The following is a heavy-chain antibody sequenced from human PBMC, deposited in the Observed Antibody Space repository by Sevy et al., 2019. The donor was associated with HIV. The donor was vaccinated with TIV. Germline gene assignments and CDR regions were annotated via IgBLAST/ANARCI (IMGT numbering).Heavy chain of an antibody. CDR2: ISYDGSNK. Sequence: GGSLRLSCAASGFIFSNYAIHWVRRAPGKGLEWVAVISYDGSNKHYAASVNGRFTISRDNSRNTLYLQMNSLRAEDTAVYYCAKAGIVLMVYAYFDYWGQGTLVTVSS. V-gene: IGHV3-30*04. CDR1: GFIFSNYA. CDR3: AKAGIVLMVYAYFDY. J-gene: IGHJ4*02. D-gene: IGHD2-8*01.